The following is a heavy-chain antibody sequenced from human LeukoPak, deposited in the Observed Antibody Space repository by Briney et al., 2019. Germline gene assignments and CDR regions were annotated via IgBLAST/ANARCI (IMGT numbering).Heavy chain of an antibody. D-gene: IGHD4-23*01. CDR3: ASLDYGGNPGYFDL. CDR1: GFTFSSYS. V-gene: IGHV3-21*01. Sequence: GGSLRLSCAASGFTFSSYSMNWVRQAPGKGLEWVSSISSSSSYIYYADSVKGRFTISRDNAKNSLYLQMNSLRAEDTAVYYCASLDYGGNPGYFDLWGRGTLVTVSS. J-gene: IGHJ2*01. CDR2: ISSSSSYI.